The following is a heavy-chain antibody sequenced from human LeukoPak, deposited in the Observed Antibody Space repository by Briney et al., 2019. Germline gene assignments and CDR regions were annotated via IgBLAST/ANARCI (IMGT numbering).Heavy chain of an antibody. D-gene: IGHD1-26*01. J-gene: IGHJ1*01. CDR1: GGTFSSYA. CDR2: IIPIFGTA. V-gene: IGHV1-69*13. Sequence: SVKVSCKASGGTFSSYAISWVRQAPGQGLEWMGGIIPIFGTANYAQKFQGRVTITADESTSTAYMELSSLRSEDTAVYYCARVDVGATQTEYFQHWGQGTLVTVSS. CDR3: ARVDVGATQTEYFQH.